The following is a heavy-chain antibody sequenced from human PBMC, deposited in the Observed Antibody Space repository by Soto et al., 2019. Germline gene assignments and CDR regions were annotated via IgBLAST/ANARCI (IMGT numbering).Heavy chain of an antibody. CDR3: ARGRTRYSSSWYQKHRTFDY. CDR2: INHSGST. D-gene: IGHD6-13*01. J-gene: IGHJ4*02. Sequence: SETLSLTCAVYGGSFSGYYWSWIRQPPGKGLEWIGEINHSGSTNYNPSLKSRVTISVDTSKNQFSLKLSSVTAADTAVYYCARGRTRYSSSWYQKHRTFDYWGQGTLVTVSS. V-gene: IGHV4-34*01. CDR1: GGSFSGYY.